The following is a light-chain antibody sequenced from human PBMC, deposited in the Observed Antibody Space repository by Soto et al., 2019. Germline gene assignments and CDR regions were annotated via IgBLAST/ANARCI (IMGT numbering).Light chain of an antibody. CDR3: PQYNKRTRT. J-gene: IGKJ1*01. CDR1: QCFXSH. V-gene: IGKV3-15*01. CDR2: GTS. Sequence: TQCPASLSVAPGERATLSCRASQCFXSHFAWYQLKPGQAPRVLXAGTSTRATGSPARFSGSGSGTEFTLTISSIQSDYFARYCCPQYNKRTRTFAQGTKVDIK.